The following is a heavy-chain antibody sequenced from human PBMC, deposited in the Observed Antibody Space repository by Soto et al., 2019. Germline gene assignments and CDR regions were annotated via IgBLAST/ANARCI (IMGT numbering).Heavy chain of an antibody. V-gene: IGHV3-23*01. CDR2: ISVSGGT. CDR1: GFTFSSYA. D-gene: IGHD5-18*01. J-gene: IGHJ4*02. Sequence: GGSLRLSCAASGFTFSSYAMNWVRQAPGKGPEWVSHISVSGGTYYADSVKGRFTISRDNSKNTLYLQMSSLRAEDTAVYYCVKGSYSYGYWGAFLYWGQGTLVTVSS. CDR3: VKGSYSYGYWGAFLY.